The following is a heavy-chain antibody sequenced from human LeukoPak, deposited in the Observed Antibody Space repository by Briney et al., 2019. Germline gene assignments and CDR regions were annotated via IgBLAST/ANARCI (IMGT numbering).Heavy chain of an antibody. CDR2: ISAYNGNT. CDR3: ARETKDYDFWSGYSGYFDY. J-gene: IGHJ4*02. Sequence: ASVTVSCKASGGTFSSYAISWVRQAPGQGLEWMGWISAYNGNTNYAQKLQGRVTMTTDTSTSTAYMELRSLRSDDTAVYYCARETKDYDFWSGYSGYFDYWGQGTLVTVSS. CDR1: GGTFSSYA. V-gene: IGHV1-18*01. D-gene: IGHD3-3*01.